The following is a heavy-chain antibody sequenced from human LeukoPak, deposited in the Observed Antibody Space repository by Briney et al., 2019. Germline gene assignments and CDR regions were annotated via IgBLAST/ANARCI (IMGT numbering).Heavy chain of an antibody. CDR1: GFTFYNSG. V-gene: IGHV3-23*01. CDR2: ISGSGGIT. CDR3: AIEQWELTS. D-gene: IGHD1-26*01. J-gene: IGHJ5*02. Sequence: GGSLRLSCAASGFTFYNSGMGWVRQAPGKGLEWVSAISGSGGITYYADSVKGRFTISRDVSKNTLYLQMNSLKAEDTAVYYCAIEQWELTSWGQGTLVTVSS.